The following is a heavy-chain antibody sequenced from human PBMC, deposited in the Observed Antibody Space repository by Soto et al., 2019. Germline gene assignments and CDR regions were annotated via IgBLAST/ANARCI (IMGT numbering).Heavy chain of an antibody. D-gene: IGHD4-17*01. J-gene: IGHJ4*02. CDR2: INSDGSST. CDR1: GFTFSSYW. CDR3: ASSARGIYGDYN. Sequence: EVQLVESGGGLVQPGGSLRLSCEASGFTFSSYWIHWVRQVPGKGLVWVSRINSDGSSTNYADSVKGRFTISRDNAKNTVYLQMNSLRAEDTAVYYCASSARGIYGDYNWAQGTLVTVSS. V-gene: IGHV3-74*01.